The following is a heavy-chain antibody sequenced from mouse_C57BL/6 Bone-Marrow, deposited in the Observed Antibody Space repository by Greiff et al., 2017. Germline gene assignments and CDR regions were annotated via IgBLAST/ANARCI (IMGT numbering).Heavy chain of an antibody. J-gene: IGHJ3*01. Sequence: VQLQQSGAELARPGASVKLSCKASGYTFTSYGISWVKQRTGQGLEWIGEIYPRSGNTYYNEKFKGKATLTADKSSSTAYMELRSLASEDSAVYFCARYYYGSTPFAYWGQGTLVTVSA. CDR1: GYTFTSYG. D-gene: IGHD1-1*01. CDR2: IYPRSGNT. CDR3: ARYYYGSTPFAY. V-gene: IGHV1-81*01.